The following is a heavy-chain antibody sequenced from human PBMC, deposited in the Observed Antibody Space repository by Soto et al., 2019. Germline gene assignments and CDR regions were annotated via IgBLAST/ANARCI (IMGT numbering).Heavy chain of an antibody. CDR2: ISPNNGDT. V-gene: IGHV1-18*04. CDR3: ARTPRAQMIVLEAATRFDY. CDR1: GYTFTTYG. D-gene: IGHD2-15*01. Sequence: QVQLVQSGGKVKRPGASVKVSCKASGYTFTTYGFNWVRQAPGQGLEWMGWISPNNGDTNYAQNFQGRVTLTTDTATSTAYMEMRSLTSDDTAVYYCARTPRAQMIVLEAATRFDYWGQGTLGTVSS. J-gene: IGHJ4*02.